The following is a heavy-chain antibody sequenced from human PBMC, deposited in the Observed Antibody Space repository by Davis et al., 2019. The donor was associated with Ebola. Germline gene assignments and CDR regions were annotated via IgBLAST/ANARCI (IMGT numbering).Heavy chain of an antibody. Sequence: KVSCKGPGYSITNYWISWVRQMPGRGLEWMGKIDPSDSYTTYSPSFQGHVTISVDKSISTAYLQWSSLKASDTAMYYCARYRFHGSGNYDYWGQGSLVIVSS. D-gene: IGHD3-10*01. CDR1: GYSITNYW. CDR2: IDPSDSYT. J-gene: IGHJ4*02. V-gene: IGHV5-10-1*01. CDR3: ARYRFHGSGNYDY.